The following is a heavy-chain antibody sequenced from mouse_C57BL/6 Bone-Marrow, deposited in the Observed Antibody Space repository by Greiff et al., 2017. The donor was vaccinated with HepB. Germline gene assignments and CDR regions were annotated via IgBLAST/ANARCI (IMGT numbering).Heavy chain of an antibody. CDR1: GFSLTSYG. J-gene: IGHJ4*01. V-gene: IGHV2-6-1*01. CDR2: IWSDGST. D-gene: IGHD1-1*01. Sequence: VQLVESGPGLVAPSQSLSITCTVSGFSLTSYGVHWVRQPPGKGLEWLVVIWSDGSTTYYSAHKSRLSISKDNSKSQVFLKMNSLQTDDTAMYYCARHGGRYYYGSSYAMDYWGQGTSVTVSS. CDR3: ARHGGRYYYGSSYAMDY.